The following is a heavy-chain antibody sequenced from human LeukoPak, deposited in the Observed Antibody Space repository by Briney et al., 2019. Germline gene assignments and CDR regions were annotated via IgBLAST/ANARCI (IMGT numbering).Heavy chain of an antibody. V-gene: IGHV4-59*01. D-gene: IGHD3-10*01. Sequence: SETLSLTCAVSGGSISSYYWSWIRQPPGKGLEWIGYIYYSGSTNYNPSLKSRVTISVDTSKNQFSLKLSSVTAADTAVYYCARGTKEDYLKYFDYWGQGTLVTVSS. CDR1: GGSISSYY. CDR2: IYYSGST. J-gene: IGHJ4*02. CDR3: ARGTKEDYLKYFDY.